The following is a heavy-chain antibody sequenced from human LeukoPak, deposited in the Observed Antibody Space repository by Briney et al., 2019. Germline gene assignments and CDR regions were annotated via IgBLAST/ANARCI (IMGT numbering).Heavy chain of an antibody. J-gene: IGHJ4*02. Sequence: GGSLRLSCAASGFTFSSYAMNWVRQAPGKGLEWVSVISSSGGTTYYSDSVKGRFIISRDNSKNTLYLRMNSLRAEDTAVYYCAKAGIAVPATPEYCGQGTQVTVSS. CDR2: ISSSGGTT. V-gene: IGHV3-23*01. CDR3: AKAGIAVPATPEY. D-gene: IGHD6-19*01. CDR1: GFTFSSYA.